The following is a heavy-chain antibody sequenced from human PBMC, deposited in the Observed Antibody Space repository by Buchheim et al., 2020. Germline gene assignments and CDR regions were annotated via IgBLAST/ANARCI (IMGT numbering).Heavy chain of an antibody. CDR1: GFTFSTYW. V-gene: IGHV3-74*01. CDR3: VRDRGWTAFDY. CDR2: INTDESTR. J-gene: IGHJ4*03. Sequence: EVHLVESGGDLVQPGGSLRLSCGASGFTFSTYWMQWVRHIPGKGLERVSYINTDESTRGYADSVKGRFAISRDNANNILYLHMTSLRVEDTATYYCVRDRGWTAFDYWGQGAL. D-gene: IGHD2-15*01.